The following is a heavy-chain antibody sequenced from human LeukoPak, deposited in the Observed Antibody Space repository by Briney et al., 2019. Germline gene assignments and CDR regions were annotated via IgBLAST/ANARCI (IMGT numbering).Heavy chain of an antibody. V-gene: IGHV4-59*08. Sequence: SETLSLICTVSVVSISTYCWSWIRQPPGRGLEWIGYIYHSGSTNYNPSLKSRVTMLVDPSKNQYSLQLRSVTAADTAVYYCARCAPGAYFDYWGQGAPVTVSP. CDR2: IYHSGST. CDR1: VVSISTYC. J-gene: IGHJ4*02. CDR3: ARCAPGAYFDY.